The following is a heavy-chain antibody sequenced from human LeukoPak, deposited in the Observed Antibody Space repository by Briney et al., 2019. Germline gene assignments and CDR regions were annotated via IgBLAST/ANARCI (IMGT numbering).Heavy chain of an antibody. CDR2: INHSEST. CDR3: ARSLRFLEWPLPFDY. D-gene: IGHD3-3*01. V-gene: IGHV4-34*01. CDR1: GGSFSGYY. Sequence: SETLSLTCAVYGGSFSGYYWSWIRQPPGKGLEWIGEINHSESTNYNPSLKSRVTISVDTSKNQFSLKLSSVTAADTAVYYCARSLRFLEWPLPFDYWGQGTLVTVSS. J-gene: IGHJ4*02.